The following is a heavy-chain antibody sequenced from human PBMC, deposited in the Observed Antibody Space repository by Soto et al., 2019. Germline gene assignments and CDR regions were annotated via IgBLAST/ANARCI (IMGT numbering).Heavy chain of an antibody. CDR3: ARVHCSSTSCSRAVYYFDY. CDR2: ISSSSSYI. V-gene: IGHV3-21*01. D-gene: IGHD2-2*01. CDR1: GFTFSSYS. Sequence: EVQLVEAAGGLVKPGGYLRLSCAASGFTFSSYSMNWVRQAPGKGLEWVSSISSSSSYIYYADSVKGRFTISRDNAKNSLYLQMNSLRAEDTAVYYCARVHCSSTSCSRAVYYFDYWGQGTLVTVSS. J-gene: IGHJ4*02.